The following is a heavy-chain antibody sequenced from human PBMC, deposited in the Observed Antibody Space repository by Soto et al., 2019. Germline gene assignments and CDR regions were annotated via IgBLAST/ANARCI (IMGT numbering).Heavy chain of an antibody. CDR3: ASLAEWEYYDGMDV. D-gene: IGHD1-26*01. Sequence: EVQLVESGGGLVQPGGSLKLSCAVSGFTFSVSAIHWVRQASGKGLEWVGRIRSKADNYATAYGASVKGRFSISRDDSKNTAYLPMSSLNTEDTAVYYSASLAEWEYYDGMDVWGQGTTVTVSS. J-gene: IGHJ6*02. V-gene: IGHV3-73*02. CDR2: IRSKADNYAT. CDR1: GFTFSVSA.